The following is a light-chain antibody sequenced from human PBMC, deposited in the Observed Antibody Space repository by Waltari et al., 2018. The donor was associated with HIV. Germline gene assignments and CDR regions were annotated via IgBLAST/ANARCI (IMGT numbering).Light chain of an antibody. CDR2: WAS. CDR1: QSILYKSNNKNY. Sequence: DTVMTQSPAFLAVSLGERATINCKSSQSILYKSNNKNYLSWYQQKPGQPPKLLIYWASTRESGVPDRFSGSGSGTDFTLTINNLQAEDVAVYFCQQYFSTWTFGQGTKVEIK. V-gene: IGKV4-1*01. CDR3: QQYFSTWT. J-gene: IGKJ1*01.